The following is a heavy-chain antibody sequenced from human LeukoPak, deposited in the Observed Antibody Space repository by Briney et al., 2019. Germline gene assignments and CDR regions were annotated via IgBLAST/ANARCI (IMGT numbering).Heavy chain of an antibody. CDR3: ARDGSRFCSSTSCYSGYYYYGMDV. D-gene: IGHD2-2*01. CDR1: GFTFSDYY. V-gene: IGHV3-11*01. CDR2: ISRSDSTI. J-gene: IGHJ6*02. Sequence: GGSLRLSCAASGFTFSDYYMSWVRQAPGKGLEWVSYISRSDSTIYYADSAKGRFTISRDNAKNSLYLQMNSLRAEDTAVYYCARDGSRFCSSTSCYSGYYYYGMDVWGQGTTVTVSS.